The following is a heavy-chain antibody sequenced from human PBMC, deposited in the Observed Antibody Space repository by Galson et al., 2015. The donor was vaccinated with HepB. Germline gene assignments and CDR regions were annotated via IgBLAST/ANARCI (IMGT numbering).Heavy chain of an antibody. J-gene: IGHJ4*02. Sequence: SLRLSCAASGFTFSSYGMHWVRQAPGKGLEWVAVISYDGSNKYYADSVKGRFTISRDNSKNTLYLQMSSLRAEDTAVYYCAKDGGEGFGELPGYWGQGTLVTVSS. V-gene: IGHV3-30*18. CDR1: GFTFSSYG. CDR2: ISYDGSNK. CDR3: AKDGGEGFGELPGY. D-gene: IGHD3-10*01.